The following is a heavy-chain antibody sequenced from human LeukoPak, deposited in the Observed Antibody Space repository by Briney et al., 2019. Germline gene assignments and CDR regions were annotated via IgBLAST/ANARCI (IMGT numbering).Heavy chain of an antibody. CDR1: GGSISSYY. J-gene: IGHJ3*02. V-gene: IGHV4-59*08. CDR3: ARQRGSRREDAFDI. CDR2: IYYSGST. Sequence: SETLSLTCTVSGGSISSYYWSWIRQPPGKGLEWIGYIYYSGSTNYNPSLRSRVTISVDTSRNQFSLKLSSVTAADTAVYYCARQRGSRREDAFDIWGQGTMVTVSS.